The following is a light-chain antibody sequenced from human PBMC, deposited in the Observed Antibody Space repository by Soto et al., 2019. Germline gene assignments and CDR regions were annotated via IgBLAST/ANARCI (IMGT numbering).Light chain of an antibody. CDR2: RND. J-gene: IGLJ2*01. CDR3: AAWDDRLRGHVV. V-gene: IGLV1-47*01. Sequence: QSVLTQPPSASGTPGQRVIISCSGSSSNIGSNYVSWYQQPPGTAPKLPICRNDQRPSGVPDRFSGSNSGTSASLAISELRNEDEAEYYCAAWDDRLRGHVVFGGGTKLTVL. CDR1: SSNIGSNY.